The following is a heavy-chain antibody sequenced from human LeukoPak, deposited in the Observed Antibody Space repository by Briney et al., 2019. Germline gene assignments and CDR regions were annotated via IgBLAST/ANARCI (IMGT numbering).Heavy chain of an antibody. V-gene: IGHV4-34*01. CDR3: ARVRRITMVRGAYFDY. J-gene: IGHJ4*02. D-gene: IGHD3-10*01. CDR2: INHSGST. Sequence: PSETLSLTCAFYGGSFSGYYWSWIRQPPGKGLEWIGEINHSGSTNYNPSLKSRVTISVDTSKNQFSLKLSSVTAADTAVYYCARVRRITMVRGAYFDYWGQGTLVTVSS. CDR1: GGSFSGYY.